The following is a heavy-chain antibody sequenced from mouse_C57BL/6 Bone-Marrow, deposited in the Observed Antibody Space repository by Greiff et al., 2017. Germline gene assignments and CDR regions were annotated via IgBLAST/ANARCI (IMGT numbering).Heavy chain of an antibody. CDR3: ARITYGSHWYFDV. J-gene: IGHJ1*03. Sequence: QVQLKQSGPELVKPGASVKISCKASGYAFSSSWMNWVKQRPGKGLEWIGRIYPGDGDTNYNGKFKGKATLTADKSSSTAYMQLSSLTSEDSAVYFCARITYGSHWYFDVWGTGTTVTVSS. CDR1: GYAFSSSW. CDR2: IYPGDGDT. V-gene: IGHV1-82*01. D-gene: IGHD1-1*01.